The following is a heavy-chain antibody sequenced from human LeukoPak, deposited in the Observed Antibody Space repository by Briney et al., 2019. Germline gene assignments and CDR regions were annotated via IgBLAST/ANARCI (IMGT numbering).Heavy chain of an antibody. CDR2: IFSNGDT. CDR3: TRDQMNY. J-gene: IGHJ4*02. D-gene: IGHD5-24*01. CDR1: EFTVSRNY. V-gene: IGHV3-53*01. Sequence: GASLRLSCTASEFTVSRNYMLWVRQPPGKGLEWVSLIFSNGDTHYADSVKGRFTISRDTSKNTVSLQMNSLRVEDTAMYYCTRDQMNYWGQGTLVTVSS.